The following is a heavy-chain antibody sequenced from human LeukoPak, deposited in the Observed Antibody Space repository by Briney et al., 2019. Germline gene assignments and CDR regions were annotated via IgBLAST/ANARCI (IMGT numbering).Heavy chain of an antibody. V-gene: IGHV3-11*04. CDR1: GFTFTDFY. CDR2: ISSSGSSI. Sequence: GRSLRLSCAASGFTFTDFYMSWIRPAPGNGLEWVSYISSSGSSIYYADSVKGRFTTSRDNTKNSLYLQMNSLTAEDTAVYYCARDLTGPGDYWGQGTLVTVSS. J-gene: IGHJ4*02. D-gene: IGHD1-14*01. CDR3: ARDLTGPGDY.